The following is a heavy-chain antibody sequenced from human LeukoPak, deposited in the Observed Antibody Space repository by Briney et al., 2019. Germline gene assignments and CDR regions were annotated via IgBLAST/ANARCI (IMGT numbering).Heavy chain of an antibody. D-gene: IGHD1-26*01. CDR2: ITTSGSTT. J-gene: IGHJ4*02. V-gene: IGHV3-48*03. Sequence: PGGSLRLSCAASGFAFSTYEMNWVRQAPGRGPEWVSYITTSGSTTYYADSVKGRFTISRDNAKNSLYLQLNSLRAEDTAIYYCARGGSVSYYFDYWGQGSLVTVSS. CDR3: ARGGSVSYYFDY. CDR1: GFAFSTYE.